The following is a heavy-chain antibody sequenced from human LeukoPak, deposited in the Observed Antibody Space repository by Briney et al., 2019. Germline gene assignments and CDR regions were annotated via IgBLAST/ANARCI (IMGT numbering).Heavy chain of an antibody. Sequence: GGSLRLSCAASGFTFSNHAMNWVRQAPGKGLEWVSIISGSGHGPVTYYADSVKGRFTISRDNSKNTVYLQMNSLRAEDTAVYYCAKDLRVDGFNYGDYWGQGTLVTVSS. CDR2: ISGSGHGPVT. CDR1: GFTFSNHA. D-gene: IGHD5-24*01. V-gene: IGHV3-23*01. J-gene: IGHJ4*02. CDR3: AKDLRVDGFNYGDY.